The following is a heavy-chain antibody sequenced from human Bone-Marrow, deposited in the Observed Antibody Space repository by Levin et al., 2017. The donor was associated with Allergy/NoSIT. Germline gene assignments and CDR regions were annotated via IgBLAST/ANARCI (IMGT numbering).Heavy chain of an antibody. CDR1: GYTFTSHW. CDR3: ARVNTPKGGNNHYGLDV. V-gene: IGHV5-51*01. CDR2: IYPGDSDT. D-gene: IGHD5-18*01. J-gene: IGHJ6*04. Sequence: GESLKISCQGSGYTFTSHWIAWVRQMPGRGLEWMGIIYPGDSDTKYNPSFQGQVTISADKSINTAYLQWSSLKASDSAIYYCARVNTPKGGNNHYGLDVWGEGTAVTVSS.